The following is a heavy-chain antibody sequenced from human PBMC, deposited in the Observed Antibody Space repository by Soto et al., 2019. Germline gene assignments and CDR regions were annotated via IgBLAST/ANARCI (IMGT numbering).Heavy chain of an antibody. J-gene: IGHJ4*02. CDR2: SSATGAGT. Sequence: LRLSCAASGFTFSSYGMTWVRQAPGKGLEWVSFSSATGAGTYYADSVKGRFTISRDNSKNTLYRQMTSLRADDTAVYYWAKDRRAGGNYGFYSDFWGQGALVTVSS. CDR3: AKDRRAGGNYGFYSDF. CDR1: GFTFSSYG. V-gene: IGHV3-23*01. D-gene: IGHD1-7*01.